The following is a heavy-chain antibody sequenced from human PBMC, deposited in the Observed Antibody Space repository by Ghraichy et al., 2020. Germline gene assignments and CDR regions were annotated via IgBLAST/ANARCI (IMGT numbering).Heavy chain of an antibody. J-gene: IGHJ4*02. Sequence: ASVKVSCKASGYTFSRYGISWVRQAPGQGLEWMAWISVYNANAHYAQNLQNRATVTADTSTSTVYMELRSLRSDDTAIYYCGSTDFDYWGQGTLVIVSS. D-gene: IGHD4-17*01. CDR3: GSTDFDY. CDR1: GYTFSRYG. V-gene: IGHV1-18*01. CDR2: ISVYNANA.